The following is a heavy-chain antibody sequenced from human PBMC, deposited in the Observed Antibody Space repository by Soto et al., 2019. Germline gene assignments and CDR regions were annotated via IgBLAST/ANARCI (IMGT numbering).Heavy chain of an antibody. J-gene: IGHJ4*02. D-gene: IGHD3-10*01. CDR1: GFSFNSYS. Sequence: EVQLVESGGGLVKPGGSLRLSCAASGFSFNSYSMNWVRQAPGKGLEWVSSISPSSSYIYYADSVKGRFTISRDNAKNSLYLQMNSRRAEDTAVYYCARDLAMVRGVPHYFDYWGQGTLVTVSS. V-gene: IGHV3-21*01. CDR3: ARDLAMVRGVPHYFDY. CDR2: ISPSSSYI.